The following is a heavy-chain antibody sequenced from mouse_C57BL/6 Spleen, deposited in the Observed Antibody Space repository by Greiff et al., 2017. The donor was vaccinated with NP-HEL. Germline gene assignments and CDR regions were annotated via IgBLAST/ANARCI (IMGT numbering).Heavy chain of an antibody. Sequence: QVQLQQPGAELVKPGASVKMSCKASGYTFTSYWITWVKQRPGQGLEWIGDIYPGSGSTNYNEKFKSKATLTVDTSSSTAYMQLSSLTSEDSAVYYCANSIYYHGTPHFGYWGQGTTLTVSS. D-gene: IGHD1-1*01. CDR2: IYPGSGST. CDR3: ANSIYYHGTPHFGY. V-gene: IGHV1-55*01. J-gene: IGHJ2*01. CDR1: GYTFTSYW.